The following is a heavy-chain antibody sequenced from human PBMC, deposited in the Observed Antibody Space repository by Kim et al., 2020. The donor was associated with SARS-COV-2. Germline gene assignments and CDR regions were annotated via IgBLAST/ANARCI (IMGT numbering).Heavy chain of an antibody. CDR3: ARWDYSGYVGSFDY. V-gene: IGHV3-21*01. J-gene: IGHJ4*02. CDR1: GFTFSSYS. D-gene: IGHD5-12*01. Sequence: GGSLRLSCAASGFTFSSYSMNWVRQAPGKGLEWVSSISSSSSYIYYADSVKGRFTISRDNAKNSLYLQMNSLRAEDTAVYYCARWDYSGYVGSFDYWCQGPPVTVSS. CDR2: ISSSSSYI.